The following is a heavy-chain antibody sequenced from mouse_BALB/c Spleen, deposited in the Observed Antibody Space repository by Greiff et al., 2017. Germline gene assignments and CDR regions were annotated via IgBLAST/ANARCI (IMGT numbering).Heavy chain of an antibody. CDR2: ISSGSSTI. J-gene: IGHJ4*01. Sequence: EVKLVESGGGLVQPGGSRKLSCAASGFTFSSFGMHWVRQAPEKGLEWVAYISSGSSTIYYADTVKGRFTISRDNPKNTLFLQMTSLRSEDTAMYYCASYYRYGEDYYAMDYWGQGTSVTVSS. CDR1: GFTFSSFG. CDR3: ASYYRYGEDYYAMDY. D-gene: IGHD2-14*01. V-gene: IGHV5-17*02.